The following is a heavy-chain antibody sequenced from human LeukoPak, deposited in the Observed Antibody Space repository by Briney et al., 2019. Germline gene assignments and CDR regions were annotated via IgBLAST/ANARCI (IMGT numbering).Heavy chain of an antibody. V-gene: IGHV1-46*01. CDR2: INPSGGST. Sequence: GASVKVSCKASGYTFTSYYMHWVRQAPGQGLEWMGIINPSGGSTSYAQKFQGRVTMTTDTSTSTAYMELRSLRSDDTAVYYCARGGSCSSTSCYRYSYWGQGTLVTVSS. CDR1: GYTFTSYY. J-gene: IGHJ4*02. D-gene: IGHD2-2*01. CDR3: ARGGSCSSTSCYRYSY.